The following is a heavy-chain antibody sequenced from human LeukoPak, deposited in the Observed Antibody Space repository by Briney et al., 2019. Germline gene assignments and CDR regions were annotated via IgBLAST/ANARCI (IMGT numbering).Heavy chain of an antibody. CDR2: ISAYNGNT. CDR3: ARDIAAAATDYYYGMDV. CDR1: GYTFTSYG. Sequence: ASVKVSCKASGYTFTSYGISWVRQAPGQGLEWMGWISAYNGNTNYAQKLQGRVTMTTDTSTSTAYMELRSLRSEDTAVYYCARDIAAAATDYYYGMDVWGQGTSVTVSS. J-gene: IGHJ6*02. V-gene: IGHV1-18*01. D-gene: IGHD6-13*01.